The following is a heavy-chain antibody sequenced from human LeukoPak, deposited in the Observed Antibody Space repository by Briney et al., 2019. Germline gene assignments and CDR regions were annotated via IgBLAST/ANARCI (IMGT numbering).Heavy chain of an antibody. CDR2: IYYSGST. Sequence: PSETLSLTCTVSSGSISSGGYYWSWIRQHPGKGLEWIGYIYYSGSTYYNPSLKSRVTISVDTSKNQFSLKLSSVTAADTAVYYCARDAILGPGYSYGYYFDYWGQGNPGHRLL. CDR1: SGSISSGGYY. J-gene: IGHJ4*02. CDR3: ARDAILGPGYSYGYYFDY. V-gene: IGHV4-31*03. D-gene: IGHD5-18*01.